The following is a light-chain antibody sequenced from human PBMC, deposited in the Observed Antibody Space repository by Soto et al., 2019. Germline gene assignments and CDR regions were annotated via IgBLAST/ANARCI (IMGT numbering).Light chain of an antibody. J-gene: IGKJ1*01. Sequence: DIQMTQSPSTLSAFVGDRVTITCRASQSIVSWLAWYQQKPGKAPKLLIYKATTLQNGVPSRFSGSGFGTEFPLTISSVRPDDFASYYRQQYHSYWTFGQGTKVEIK. CDR1: QSIVSW. CDR2: KAT. CDR3: QQYHSYWT. V-gene: IGKV1-5*03.